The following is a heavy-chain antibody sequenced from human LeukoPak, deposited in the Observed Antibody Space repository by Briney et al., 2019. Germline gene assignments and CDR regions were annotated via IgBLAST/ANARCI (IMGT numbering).Heavy chain of an antibody. J-gene: IGHJ4*02. CDR2: IYHSGST. Sequence: SETLSLTCTVSGYSISSGYYWGWIRQPPGKGLEWIGSIYHSGSTYHNPSLKSRVTISVDTSKNQFSLKLSSVTAADTAVYYCARDSYGQYYFDYWGQGTLVTVSS. CDR3: ARDSYGQYYFDY. V-gene: IGHV4-38-2*02. D-gene: IGHD5-18*01. CDR1: GYSISSGYY.